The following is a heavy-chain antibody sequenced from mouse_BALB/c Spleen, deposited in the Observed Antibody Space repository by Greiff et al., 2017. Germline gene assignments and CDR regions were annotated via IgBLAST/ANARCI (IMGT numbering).Heavy chain of an antibody. CDR1: GFTFSSFG. D-gene: IGHD2-12*01. J-gene: IGHJ4*01. CDR3: ARYEGVYAMDY. CDR2: ISSGSSTI. Sequence: EVMLVESGGGLVQPGGSRKLSCAASGFTFSSFGMHWVRQAPEKGLEWVAYISSGSSTIYYADTVKGRFTISRDNPKNTLFLQMTSLRSEDTAMYYCARYEGVYAMDYWGQGTSVTVSS. V-gene: IGHV5-17*02.